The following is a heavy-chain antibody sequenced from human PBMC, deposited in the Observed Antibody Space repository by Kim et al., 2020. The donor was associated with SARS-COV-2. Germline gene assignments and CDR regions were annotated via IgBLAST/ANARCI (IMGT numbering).Heavy chain of an antibody. CDR3: ARDGADFWSGYVYYYYYMDV. J-gene: IGHJ6*03. D-gene: IGHD3-3*01. CDR2: IKQDGSEK. V-gene: IGHV3-7*01. Sequence: GGSLRLSCAASGFTFSSYWMSWVRQAPGKGLEWVANIKQDGSEKYYVDSVKGRFTISRDNAKNSLYLQMNSLRAEDTAVYYCARDGADFWSGYVYYYYYMDVWGKGTTFTVSS. CDR1: GFTFSSYW.